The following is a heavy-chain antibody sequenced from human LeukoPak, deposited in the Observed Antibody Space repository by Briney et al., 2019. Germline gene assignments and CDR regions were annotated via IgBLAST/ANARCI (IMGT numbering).Heavy chain of an antibody. CDR1: GGSISSSKYY. V-gene: IGHV4-39*07. J-gene: IGHJ6*03. Sequence: PSETLSLTCTVSGGSISSSKYYWGWIRQPPGKGLEWIGSIYYSGSAYYNPSLKSRVTISVDTSKNQFSLKLSSVTAADTAVYYCARILGYSSSWYNPYYYYYMDVWGKGTTVTVSS. CDR3: ARILGYSSSWYNPYYYYYMDV. D-gene: IGHD6-13*01. CDR2: IYYSGSA.